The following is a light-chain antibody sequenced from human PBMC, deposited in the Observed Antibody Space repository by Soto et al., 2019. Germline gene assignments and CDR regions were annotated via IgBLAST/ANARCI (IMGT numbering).Light chain of an antibody. CDR2: EVN. CDR3: SSYAGSSNV. V-gene: IGLV2-8*01. CDR1: SSDVGGYNY. J-gene: IGLJ1*01. Sequence: SALTQPPSASGSPGQSVAISCTGTSSDVGGYNYVSWYQQHPGKAPKLMIYEVNTRPSGVPDRFSGSKSGNTASLTVSGLQAEDEADYYCSSYAGSSNVFGTGTKVTVL.